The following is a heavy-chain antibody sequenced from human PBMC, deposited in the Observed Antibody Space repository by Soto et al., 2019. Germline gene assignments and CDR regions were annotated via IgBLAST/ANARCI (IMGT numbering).Heavy chain of an antibody. CDR1: GFTFSSYE. CDR2: ISSSGSTI. CDR3: ARGPTKHYDFWSGYYKAIGMDV. J-gene: IGHJ6*02. Sequence: PGGSLRLSCAASGFTFSSYEMNLVRQAPGKGLEWVSYISSSGSTIYYADSVKGRFTISRDNAKNSLYLQMNSLRAEDTAVYYCARGPTKHYDFWSGYYKAIGMDVWGQGTTVTVSS. V-gene: IGHV3-48*03. D-gene: IGHD3-3*01.